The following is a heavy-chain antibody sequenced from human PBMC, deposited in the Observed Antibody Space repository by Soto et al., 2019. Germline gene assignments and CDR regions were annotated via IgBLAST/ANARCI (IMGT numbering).Heavy chain of an antibody. CDR3: ARRVEKYYYYMDV. CDR1: GGSISSSSYY. Sequence: SETLSLTCTVSGGSISSSSYYWGWIRQPPGKGLEWIGSIYYSGSTYYNPSLKSRVTISVDTSKNQFSLKLSSVTAAYTAVYYCARRVEKYYYYMDVWGKGTTVTVSS. V-gene: IGHV4-39*01. CDR2: IYYSGST. J-gene: IGHJ6*03.